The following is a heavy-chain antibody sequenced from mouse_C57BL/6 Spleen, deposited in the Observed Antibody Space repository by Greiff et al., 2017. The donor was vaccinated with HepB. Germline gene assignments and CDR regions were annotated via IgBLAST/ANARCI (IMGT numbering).Heavy chain of an antibody. CDR3: ARSDNYDYEGGLAY. J-gene: IGHJ3*01. CDR2: IYPGDGDT. Sequence: QVQLQQSGAELVKPGASVKISCKASGYAFSSYWMNWVKQRPGKGLEWIGQIYPGDGDTNYNGKFKGKATLTADKSSSTAYMQLSSLTSEDSAVYFGARSDNYDYEGGLAYWGQGTLVTVSA. D-gene: IGHD2-4*01. V-gene: IGHV1-80*01. CDR1: GYAFSSYW.